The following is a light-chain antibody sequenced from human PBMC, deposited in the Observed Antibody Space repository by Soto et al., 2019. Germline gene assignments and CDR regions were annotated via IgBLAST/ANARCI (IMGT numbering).Light chain of an antibody. Sequence: QSVLTQPPSASGSPGQSVTISCTGTSNDVGGYNYVSWYQQHPGKAPKAMIFEVSKRPSGVPDRFSGSKSGNTASLTVSGLQAGDEADYYCSSYAGRNNYVFGTGTKVTVL. CDR1: SNDVGGYNY. V-gene: IGLV2-8*01. J-gene: IGLJ1*01. CDR2: EVS. CDR3: SSYAGRNNYV.